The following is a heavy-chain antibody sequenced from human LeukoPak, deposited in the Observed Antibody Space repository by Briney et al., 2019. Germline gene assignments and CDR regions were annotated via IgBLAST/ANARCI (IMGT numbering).Heavy chain of an antibody. CDR3: ARGYCSSTSCYGGGFDY. D-gene: IGHD2-2*01. CDR2: IIPIFGTA. V-gene: IGHV1-69*05. J-gene: IGHJ4*02. CDR1: GGTFSSYA. Sequence: ASVKVSCKASGGTFSSYAISWVRQAPGQGLEWMGGIIPIFGTANYAQKFQGRVTITTDGSTSTAYMELSSLRSEDTAVYYCARGYCSSTSCYGGGFDYWGQGTLVTVSS.